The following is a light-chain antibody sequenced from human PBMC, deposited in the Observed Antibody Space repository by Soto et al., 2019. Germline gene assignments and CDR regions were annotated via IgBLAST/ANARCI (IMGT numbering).Light chain of an antibody. CDR2: DAS. CDR3: QQRSNWPPGRCT. CDR1: QSVSSY. V-gene: IGKV3-11*01. Sequence: EIVLTQSPATLSLSPGESATLSCRASQSVSSYLAWYQQKPGQAPRLLIYDASNRATGIPARFSGSGSGTDFTLTISSLEPEDFAVYYCQQRSNWPPGRCTFGQGTKLEIK. J-gene: IGKJ2*02.